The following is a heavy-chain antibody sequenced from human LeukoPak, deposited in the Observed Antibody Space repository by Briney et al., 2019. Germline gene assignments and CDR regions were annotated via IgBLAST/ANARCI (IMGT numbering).Heavy chain of an antibody. D-gene: IGHD2-2*01. CDR1: GYSISSGYY. J-gene: IGHJ4*02. Sequence: SETLSLTCAVSGYSISSGYYWGWIRQPPGKGLEWIGSIYHSGSTYYNPSLKSRATISVDTSKNQFSLKLSSVTAADAAVYYCASDQLLSYYFDYWGQGTLVTVSS. V-gene: IGHV4-38-2*01. CDR3: ASDQLLSYYFDY. CDR2: IYHSGST.